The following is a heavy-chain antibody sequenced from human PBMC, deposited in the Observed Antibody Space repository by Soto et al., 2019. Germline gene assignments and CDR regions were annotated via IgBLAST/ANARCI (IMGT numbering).Heavy chain of an antibody. Sequence: GGSLRLPCAAAGGTCSSYSMSLVRQAPGKGLEWVSSISSSSGHIYYADSVKGRFTISRDNAKNSLYLQMNSLRAEDTAVYYCVSHRLATRESAYWVQRTLVTVSS. CDR3: VSHRLATRESAY. J-gene: IGHJ4*02. CDR2: ISSSSGHI. D-gene: IGHD1-26*01. V-gene: IGHV3-21*01. CDR1: GGTCSSYS.